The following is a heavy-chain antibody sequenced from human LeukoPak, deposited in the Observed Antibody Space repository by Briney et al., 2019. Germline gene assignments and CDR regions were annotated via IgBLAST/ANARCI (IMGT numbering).Heavy chain of an antibody. V-gene: IGHV4-4*07. CDR3: ARVVEDSSGGRCYLYWYFDL. D-gene: IGHD2-15*01. Sequence: SETLSLTCTVSGGSLSSYYWSWIRQPAGKGLEWIGRIYTSGSTNYNPSLKSRVTMSVDTSKNQFSLKLSSVTAADTAVYYCARVVEDSSGGRCYLYWYFDLWGRGTLVTVSS. CDR1: GGSLSSYY. CDR2: IYTSGST. J-gene: IGHJ2*01.